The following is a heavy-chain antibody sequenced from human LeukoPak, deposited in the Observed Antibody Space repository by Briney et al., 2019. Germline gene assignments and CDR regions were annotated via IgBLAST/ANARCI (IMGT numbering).Heavy chain of an antibody. D-gene: IGHD1-26*01. CDR3: AKDLAGSGSYSFDY. J-gene: IGHJ4*02. CDR2: ISGSGGST. Sequence: GGSLRLSCAASGSTFSNYAMNWVRQAPGRGLEWVSAISGSGGSTYYADSVKGRFTISRDNSKNTLYLQMNSLRAEDTAVYYCAKDLAGSGSYSFDYWGQGTLVTVSS. V-gene: IGHV3-23*01. CDR1: GSTFSNYA.